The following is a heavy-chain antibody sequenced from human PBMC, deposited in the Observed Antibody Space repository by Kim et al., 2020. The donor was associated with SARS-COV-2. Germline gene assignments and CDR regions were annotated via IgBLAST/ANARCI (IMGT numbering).Heavy chain of an antibody. V-gene: IGHV5-51*01. J-gene: IGHJ6*02. Sequence: GESLKISCKGSGYSFTSYWIGWVRQMPGKGLEWMGIIYPGDSDTRYSPSFQGQVTISADKSISTAYLQWSSLKASDTAMYYCARQTEGGSSWTYYYYYYGMDVWGQGTTVTVSS. CDR1: GYSFTSYW. D-gene: IGHD6-13*01. CDR3: ARQTEGGSSWTYYYYYYGMDV. CDR2: IYPGDSDT.